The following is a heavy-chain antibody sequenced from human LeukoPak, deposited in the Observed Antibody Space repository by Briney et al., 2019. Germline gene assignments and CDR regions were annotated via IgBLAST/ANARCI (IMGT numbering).Heavy chain of an antibody. CDR1: GLTFSSYG. CDR2: IWYDGSNK. V-gene: IGHV3-33*06. D-gene: IGHD3-22*01. Sequence: PGGSLRLSCAASGLTFSSYGMHWVRQAPGKGLEWVAVIWYDGSNKHYADSVKGRFTISRDNSKNTLYLQMNSLRAEDTAVYYCAKDSGAPRYDSSGYCFDYWGQGTLVTVSS. CDR3: AKDSGAPRYDSSGYCFDY. J-gene: IGHJ4*02.